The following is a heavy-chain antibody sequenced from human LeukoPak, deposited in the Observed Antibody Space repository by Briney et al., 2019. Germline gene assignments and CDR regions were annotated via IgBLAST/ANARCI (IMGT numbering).Heavy chain of an antibody. CDR2: IIPIFGTA. V-gene: IGHV1-69*05. D-gene: IGHD1-1*01. CDR1: GGTFSSYA. Sequence: SVKVSCKASGGTFSSYAISWVRQAPGQGLEWMGGIIPIFGTANYAQKFQGRVTITTDESTSTAYMELSSLRSEDTAVYYCARGGETGTHFDYWGQGTLVTVSS. CDR3: ARGGETGTHFDY. J-gene: IGHJ4*02.